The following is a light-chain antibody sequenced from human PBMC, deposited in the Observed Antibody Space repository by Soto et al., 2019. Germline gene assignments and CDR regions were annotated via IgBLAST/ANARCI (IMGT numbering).Light chain of an antibody. Sequence: IQLTQSTPTSCAPVGHTVTLTCRASHSISNCLAWYQPKPGKAPYLLIYDASTLERGVPSRFSGTGSGTEFTLTIDRLQPDDFATYYCQQYHTSSITFGQGTQLEI. CDR3: QQYHTSSIT. CDR1: HSISNC. CDR2: DAS. V-gene: IGKV1-5*01. J-gene: IGKJ5*01.